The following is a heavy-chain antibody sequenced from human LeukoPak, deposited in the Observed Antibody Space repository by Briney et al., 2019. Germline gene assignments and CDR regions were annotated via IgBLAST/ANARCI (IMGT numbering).Heavy chain of an antibody. V-gene: IGHV1-69*13. D-gene: IGHD3-10*01. CDR3: ARRVFQVPGVRGVNAFDI. J-gene: IGHJ3*02. CDR1: GGTFSSYA. Sequence: SVKVSCKSSGGTFSSYAISGVRPAPGQGVEWMGGIIPIFGTANYPQKFQGRITITAAESTSTAYMELSSLRSEDTAVYYWARRVFQVPGVRGVNAFDIWGQGTMVTVSS. CDR2: IIPIFGTA.